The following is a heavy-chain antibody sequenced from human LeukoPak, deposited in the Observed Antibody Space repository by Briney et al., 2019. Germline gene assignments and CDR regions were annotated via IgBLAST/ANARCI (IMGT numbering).Heavy chain of an antibody. J-gene: IGHJ5*02. Sequence: SETLSLTYTVSGGSLSSGGYYWSWIRQHPGKGLEWLGYIYYSGSTYYNPSLKSRVTISVDTSKNQFSLKLSSVTAADTAVYYCARAITMVRGVIIGWFDPWGQGALVTVSS. D-gene: IGHD3-10*01. CDR1: GGSLSSGGYY. V-gene: IGHV4-31*03. CDR3: ARAITMVRGVIIGWFDP. CDR2: IYYSGST.